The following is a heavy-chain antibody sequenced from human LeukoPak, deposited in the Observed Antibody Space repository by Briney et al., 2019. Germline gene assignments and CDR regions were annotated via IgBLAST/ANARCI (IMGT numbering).Heavy chain of an antibody. V-gene: IGHV1-69*13. J-gene: IGHJ6*03. Sequence: SVRVSCKASGGTFSSYAISWVRQAPGQGLEWMGGIIPIFGTANYAQKFQGRVTITADESTSTAYMELSSLRSEDTAVYYCARDSFGEAARYYYMDVWGKGTTVTVSS. CDR1: GGTFSSYA. CDR2: IIPIFGTA. D-gene: IGHD3-3*01. CDR3: ARDSFGEAARYYYMDV.